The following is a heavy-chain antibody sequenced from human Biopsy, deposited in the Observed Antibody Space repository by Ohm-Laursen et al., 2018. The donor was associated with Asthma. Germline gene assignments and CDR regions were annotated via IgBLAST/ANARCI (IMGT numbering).Heavy chain of an antibody. CDR2: ISYDGSSI. Sequence: SLRLSCAASRFTYEMHWVRQAPGKGLEWVAVISYDGSSIYYADSVKGRFTISRDNSKNTVSLEMNSLRRDDTAVYFCARATVAAAGNDWGQGTLVTVSS. CDR1: RFTYE. CDR3: ARATVAAAGND. J-gene: IGHJ4*02. V-gene: IGHV3-30-3*01. D-gene: IGHD6-13*01.